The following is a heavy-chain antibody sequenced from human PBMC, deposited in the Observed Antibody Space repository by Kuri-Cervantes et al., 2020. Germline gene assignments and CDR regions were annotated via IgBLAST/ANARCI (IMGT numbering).Heavy chain of an antibody. CDR2: ISYDGSNK. V-gene: IGHV3-30*18. CDR1: GFTFSSYG. CDR3: ANLYYYDSSGYYADAFDI. D-gene: IGHD3-22*01. Sequence: GESLKISCAASGFTFSSYGMHWVRQAPGKGLEWVAVISYDGSNKYYADSVKGRFTISRDNSKNTLYLQMNSLRAEDTAVYYCANLYYYDSSGYYADAFDIWGQGTMVTVSS. J-gene: IGHJ3*02.